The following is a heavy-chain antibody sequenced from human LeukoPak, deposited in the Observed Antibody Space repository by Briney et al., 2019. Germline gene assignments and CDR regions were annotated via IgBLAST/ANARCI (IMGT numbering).Heavy chain of an antibody. CDR3: ARDRDGMDV. CDR1: GFTFSSYA. CDR2: ISYDGSYK. J-gene: IGHJ6*02. Sequence: GGSLRLSCAASGFTFSSYAMHWVRQAPGKGLEWVTVISYDGSYKFYADSVKGRFTISRDNAKNSLYLQMDSLRSEDTAVYYCARDRDGMDVWGQGTTVTVSS. V-gene: IGHV3-30-3*01.